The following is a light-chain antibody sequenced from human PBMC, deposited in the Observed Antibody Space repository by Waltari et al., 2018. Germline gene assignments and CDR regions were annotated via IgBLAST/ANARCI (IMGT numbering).Light chain of an antibody. CDR1: QSVSNN. CDR2: GAS. CDR3: QQYNNWPPIT. Sequence: EIVMTQSPAHLSMYPRERATLSCRASQSVSNNLAWYQQKPGQAPRLLIYGASTRATGIPARFSGSGSGTEFTLTISSLQSEDFAVYYCQQYNNWPPITFGQGTRLEIK. J-gene: IGKJ5*01. V-gene: IGKV3-15*01.